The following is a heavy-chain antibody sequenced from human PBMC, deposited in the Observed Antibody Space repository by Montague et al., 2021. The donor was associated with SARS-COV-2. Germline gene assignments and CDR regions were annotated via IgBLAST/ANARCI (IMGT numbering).Heavy chain of an antibody. CDR2: IYYSGST. J-gene: IGHJ6*02. V-gene: IGHV4-59*01. CDR3: ARGGGYYNYGLDV. D-gene: IGHD3-22*01. CDR1: GGSISNYY. Sequence: ETLSLTCTVSGGSISNYYWGWIRQPPGRGLEWIGYIYYSGSTDYSPSLKSRVTISLDTSKNQFSLKVTSVTAADTAVYYCARGGGYYNYGLDVWGPGTTVTVSS.